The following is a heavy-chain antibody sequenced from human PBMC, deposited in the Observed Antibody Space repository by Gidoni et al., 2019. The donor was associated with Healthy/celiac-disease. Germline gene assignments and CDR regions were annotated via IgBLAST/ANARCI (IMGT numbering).Heavy chain of an antibody. Sequence: QLQLVQSGAEVTKPGASWTVSGQASGYTLTSYDINWVRQATGQGLEWIGWMSPNSGDTGYAQKFQGRVSLTRDTSINTAYMELSSLTSEDTAVYYCARDYGGNSGWFDPWGQGTLVTVSS. J-gene: IGHJ5*02. CDR1: GYTLTSYD. V-gene: IGHV1-8*01. CDR3: ARDYGGNSGWFDP. D-gene: IGHD4-17*01. CDR2: MSPNSGDT.